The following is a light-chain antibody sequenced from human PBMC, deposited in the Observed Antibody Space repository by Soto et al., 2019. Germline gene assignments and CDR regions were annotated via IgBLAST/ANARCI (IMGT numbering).Light chain of an antibody. CDR2: RNN. CDR3: AAWDDSLSGPNWV. J-gene: IGLJ3*02. Sequence: QSVLTQPPSASGTPGQRVTISCSGSSSNIGSNYGYWYQQLPGTAPKLLIYRNNQRPSGVPDRFSGSKSGTSASLAISGLRSEDEADYYCAAWDDSLSGPNWVFGGGTKLTVL. V-gene: IGLV1-47*01. CDR1: SSNIGSNY.